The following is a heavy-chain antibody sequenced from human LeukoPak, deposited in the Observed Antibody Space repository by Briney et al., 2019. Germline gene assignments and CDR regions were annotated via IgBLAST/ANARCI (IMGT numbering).Heavy chain of an antibody. CDR3: ARVERWLQFRYFQY. Sequence: SETLSLTCTVSGGSISDYYWSWIRQPPGKGLECIGYIYYSGSTNYSPSLKSRVTMSVDTSKNQFSLKVNSVTAADTAVYYCARVERWLQFRYFQYWGQGTLVTVSS. V-gene: IGHV4-59*01. J-gene: IGHJ1*01. D-gene: IGHD5-24*01. CDR2: IYYSGST. CDR1: GGSISDYY.